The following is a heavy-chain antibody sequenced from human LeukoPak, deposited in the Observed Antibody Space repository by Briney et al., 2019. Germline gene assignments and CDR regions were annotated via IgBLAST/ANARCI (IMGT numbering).Heavy chain of an antibody. J-gene: IGHJ4*02. CDR2: IYYSGST. CDR3: ARRIAYSSSLDY. D-gene: IGHD6-13*01. Sequence: SQTLSLTCTVSGGSISSGGYYWSWIRQHPGKGLEWIGYIYYSGSTYYNPSLKSRVTISVDTSKNQFSLKLSSVTAADTAVYYCARRIAYSSSLDYWGQGTLVTVSS. CDR1: GGSISSGGYY. V-gene: IGHV4-31*03.